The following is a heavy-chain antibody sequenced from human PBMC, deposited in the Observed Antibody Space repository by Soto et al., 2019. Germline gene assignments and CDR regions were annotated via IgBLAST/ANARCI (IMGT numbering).Heavy chain of an antibody. CDR3: ARDKITGLFDY. Sequence: PSETLSLTCAVSGGSISSSNRWSWVRQPPGKGLEWIGEIYHSGSTNYNPSLKSRVTISVDTSKNQFSLKLTSVTAADTAVYYCARDKITGLFDYWGQGTLVTVSS. CDR2: IYHSGST. CDR1: GGSISSSNR. V-gene: IGHV4-4*02. J-gene: IGHJ4*02. D-gene: IGHD2-8*02.